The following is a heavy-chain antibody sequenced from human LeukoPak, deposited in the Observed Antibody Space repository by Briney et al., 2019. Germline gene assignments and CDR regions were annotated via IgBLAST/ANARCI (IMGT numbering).Heavy chain of an antibody. CDR1: GYTFTSYG. V-gene: IGHV1-18*01. CDR2: ISAYNGNT. Sequence: ASXKVSCKASGYTFTSYGISWVRQAPGQGLEWMGWISAYNGNTNYAQKLQGRVTITTDTSTSTAYMELRSLRSDDTAVYYCAKDSYYYYIDVWGKGTTVTVSS. J-gene: IGHJ6*03. CDR3: AKDSYYYYIDV.